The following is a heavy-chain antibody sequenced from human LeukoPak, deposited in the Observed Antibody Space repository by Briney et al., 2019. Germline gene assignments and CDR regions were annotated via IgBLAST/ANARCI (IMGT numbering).Heavy chain of an antibody. V-gene: IGHV4-59*08. CDR1: GGSISSYY. J-gene: IGHJ4*02. CDR2: IYYSGST. Sequence: SETLSLTCTVSGGSISSYYWSWIRQPPGKGLEWIGYIYYSGSTNYNPSLKSRVTISVDTSKNQFSLKLSSVTAADTAVYYCARQIDFGRSGYYHELLPTPTYYFDYWGQGTLVTVSS. D-gene: IGHD3-22*01. CDR3: ARQIDFGRSGYYHELLPTPTYYFDY.